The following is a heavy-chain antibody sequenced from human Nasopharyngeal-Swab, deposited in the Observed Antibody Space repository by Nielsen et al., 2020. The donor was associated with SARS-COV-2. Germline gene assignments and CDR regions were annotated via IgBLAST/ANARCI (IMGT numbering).Heavy chain of an antibody. J-gene: IGHJ3*02. V-gene: IGHV3-30*04. Sequence: GGSLRLSCAASGFTFSSYAMHWVRQAPGKGLEWVAVISYDGSNKYYADSVKGRFTISRDNSKNTLYLQMNSLRAEDTAVYYCAQDSSGRYQAFDIWGQGTMVTVSS. D-gene: IGHD6-19*01. CDR3: AQDSSGRYQAFDI. CDR1: GFTFSSYA. CDR2: ISYDGSNK.